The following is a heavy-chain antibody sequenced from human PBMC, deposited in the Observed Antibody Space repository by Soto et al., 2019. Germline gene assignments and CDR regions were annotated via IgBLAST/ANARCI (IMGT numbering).Heavy chain of an antibody. CDR1: GFTFSSYS. D-gene: IGHD2-2*01. CDR3: ASLHCSSTSCYRYFDY. J-gene: IGHJ4*02. Sequence: EVQLVESGGGLVKPGGSLRLSCAASGFTFSSYSMNWVRQAPGKGLEWDSSISSSSSYIYYADSVKGRFTISRDNAKNSLYLQMTSLRAEDTAVYYCASLHCSSTSCYRYFDYWGQGTLVIVSS. CDR2: ISSSSSYI. V-gene: IGHV3-21*01.